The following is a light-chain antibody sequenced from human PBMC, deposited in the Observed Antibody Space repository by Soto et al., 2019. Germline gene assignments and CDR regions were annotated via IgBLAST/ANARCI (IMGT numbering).Light chain of an antibody. Sequence: QSALTQPASVYGSPGQSITISCTGTSSDVGGYNYVSWYQQHPGKAPKLMIYDVSNRPSGVSNRFSGSKSGNTASLTISGLQAEDEADYYCSSYTSSSLYVFGTGTKVTVL. CDR2: DVS. J-gene: IGLJ1*01. V-gene: IGLV2-14*01. CDR1: SSDVGGYNY. CDR3: SSYTSSSLYV.